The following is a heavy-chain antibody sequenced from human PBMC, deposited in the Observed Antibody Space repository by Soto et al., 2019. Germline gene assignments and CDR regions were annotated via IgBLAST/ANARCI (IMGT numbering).Heavy chain of an antibody. CDR1: GFTFSSYA. J-gene: IGHJ6*02. D-gene: IGHD4-17*01. CDR2: ISGSGGST. CDR3: AKDLDGYGDYYYYYGMDV. Sequence: GGSLRLSCAASGFTFSSYAMSWVRQAPGKGLEWVSAISGSGGSTYYADSVKGRFTISRDNSKNTLYLQMNSLRAEDTAVYYCAKDLDGYGDYYYYYGMDVWGQGTTVTVSS. V-gene: IGHV3-23*01.